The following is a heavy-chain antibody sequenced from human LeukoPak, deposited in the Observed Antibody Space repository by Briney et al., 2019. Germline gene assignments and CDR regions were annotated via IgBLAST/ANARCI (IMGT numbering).Heavy chain of an antibody. D-gene: IGHD1-26*01. CDR3: ARDFRDRVGATTVWFEP. V-gene: IGHV3-21*01. J-gene: IGHJ5*02. CDR1: GFTFSSYS. CDR2: ISSSSYI. Sequence: GGSLRLSCAASGFTFSSYSMNWVRQAPGKGLEWVSSISSSSYIYYADSVKGRFTISRDNAKNSLYLQMNSLRAEDTAVYYCARDFRDRVGATTVWFEPWGQGTLVTVSS.